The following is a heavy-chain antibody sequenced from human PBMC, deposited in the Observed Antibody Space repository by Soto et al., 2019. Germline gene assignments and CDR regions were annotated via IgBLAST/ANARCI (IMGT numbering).Heavy chain of an antibody. CDR2: IYYSGST. D-gene: IGHD2-15*01. V-gene: IGHV4-59*01. J-gene: IGHJ5*02. Sequence: QVQLQESGLGLVKPSETLSLTCTVSGGSISSYYWSWIRQPPGKGLEWIGYIYYSGSTNYNPSLKSRVTISVDTSKNQFSLKLSSVTAADTAVYYCARVGCSGGSCSTDWFDPWGQGTLVTVSS. CDR3: ARVGCSGGSCSTDWFDP. CDR1: GGSISSYY.